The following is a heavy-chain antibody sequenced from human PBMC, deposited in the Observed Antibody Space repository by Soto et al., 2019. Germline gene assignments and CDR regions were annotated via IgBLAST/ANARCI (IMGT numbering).Heavy chain of an antibody. J-gene: IGHJ6*02. Sequence: EASVKVSCKASGYTFTGYYVHWVRQAPGQGLEWMGWINPNSGDTYLAQRFQGRVTMNRDTSIGTAYMELRGLTSDDTAEYYCAKGGAIVAAGTRAYLYNAMDVWGQGTTVTVSS. CDR2: INPNSGDT. D-gene: IGHD1-26*01. CDR3: AKGGAIVAAGTRAYLYNAMDV. V-gene: IGHV1-2*02. CDR1: GYTFTGYY.